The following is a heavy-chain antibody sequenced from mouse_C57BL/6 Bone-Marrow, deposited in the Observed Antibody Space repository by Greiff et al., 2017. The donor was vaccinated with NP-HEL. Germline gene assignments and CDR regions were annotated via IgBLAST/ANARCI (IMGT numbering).Heavy chain of an antibody. CDR3: VRGGTYYSKGNYFDY. CDR1: GFSFNTYA. D-gene: IGHD2-5*01. J-gene: IGHJ2*01. V-gene: IGHV10-1*01. CDR2: IRSKSNNSAT. Sequence: EVQGVESGGGLVQPKGSLKLSCAASGFSFNTYAMNWVRQAPGKGLEWVASIRSKSNNSATYYAYSVKDRFTISRNDSENMLYLQMHNLKTRDTAMYYCVRGGTYYSKGNYFDYWGQGTTLTVSA.